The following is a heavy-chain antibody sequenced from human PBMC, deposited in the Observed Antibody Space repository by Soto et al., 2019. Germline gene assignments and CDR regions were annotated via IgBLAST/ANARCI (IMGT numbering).Heavy chain of an antibody. D-gene: IGHD3-9*01. Sequence: EVQLVESGGGLVQPGGSLRLSCVASGFSFSSYSMVWVRQDPGKGLEWISYIFVTSTPIYYADSVKGRFTVSRDNTQNSLFLLMNSLRAEDTAIYYCARDADWAFGYWGQGTLVTVPS. CDR2: IFVTSTPI. CDR1: GFSFSSYS. CDR3: ARDADWAFGY. J-gene: IGHJ4*02. V-gene: IGHV3-48*04.